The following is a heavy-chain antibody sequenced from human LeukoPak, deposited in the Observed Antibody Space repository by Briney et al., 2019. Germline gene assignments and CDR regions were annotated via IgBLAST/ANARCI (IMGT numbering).Heavy chain of an antibody. CDR2: ISGSGGST. J-gene: IGHJ4*02. V-gene: IGHV3-23*01. CDR3: AKDQIVVVRLLDY. Sequence: GGSLRLSCAASGFTFSSYAMSWVRQAPGKGLEWVSAISGSGGSTYYADSVKGRFTISRDNSKNTLYLQMNSLRAEDTAVYYRAKDQIVVVRLLDYWGQGTLVTVSS. D-gene: IGHD3-22*01. CDR1: GFTFSSYA.